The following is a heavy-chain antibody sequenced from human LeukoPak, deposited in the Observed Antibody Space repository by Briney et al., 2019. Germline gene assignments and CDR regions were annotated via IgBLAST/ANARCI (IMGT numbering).Heavy chain of an antibody. D-gene: IGHD2-2*01. CDR3: ARDRYASY. CDR1: GFTFSRYW. CDR2: IKHDGAEK. J-gene: IGHJ4*02. Sequence: GGSLRLSCAASGFTFSRYWMTWVRQVPGKGLEWVANIKHDGAEKHYVDSVKGRFSISRDNAKNSLSLQMNSLRAEDTAVYYCARDRYASYWGQGTLVTVSS. V-gene: IGHV3-7*01.